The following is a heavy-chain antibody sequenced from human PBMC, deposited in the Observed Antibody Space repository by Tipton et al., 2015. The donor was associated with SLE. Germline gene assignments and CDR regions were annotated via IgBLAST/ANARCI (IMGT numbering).Heavy chain of an antibody. CDR2: INHSGST. J-gene: IGHJ2*01. CDR1: GGSFSGYY. D-gene: IGHD3-10*01. Sequence: TLSLTCAVYGGSFSGYYWSWIRQPPGKGLEWIGEINHSGSTNYNPSLKSRATISVDTSKNQFSLKLSSVTAADTAVYYCARGTRGWYFDLWGRGTLVTVSS. V-gene: IGHV4-34*01. CDR3: ARGTRGWYFDL.